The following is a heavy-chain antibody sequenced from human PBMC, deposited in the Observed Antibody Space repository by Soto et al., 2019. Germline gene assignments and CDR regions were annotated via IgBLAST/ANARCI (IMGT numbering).Heavy chain of an antibody. J-gene: IGHJ6*02. D-gene: IGHD2-15*01. CDR3: ARGRYCSGGSCYPPYYYGMDV. V-gene: IGHV1-69*01. CDR2: IIPIFGTA. CDR1: GGTFSSYA. Sequence: QVQLVQSGAEVKKPGSSVKVSCTASGGTFSSYAISWVRQAPGQGLEWMGGIIPIFGTANYAQKFQGRVTITADESTSTAYMELSSLRSEDTAVYYCARGRYCSGGSCYPPYYYGMDVWGQGTTVTVSS.